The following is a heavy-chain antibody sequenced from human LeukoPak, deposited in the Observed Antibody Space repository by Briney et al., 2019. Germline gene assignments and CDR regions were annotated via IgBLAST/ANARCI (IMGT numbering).Heavy chain of an antibody. CDR2: IYYGGNT. CDR3: ATVYYDSSGYDY. CDR1: GGSISSSNYY. D-gene: IGHD3-22*01. Sequence: PSETLSLTCTVSGGSISSSNYYWGWIRQPPGKGLEWIGSIYYGGNTYYNPSLKSRVTISVDTSKNQFSLKLSSVTAADTAVYYCATVYYDSSGYDYWGQGTLVTVSS. J-gene: IGHJ4*02. V-gene: IGHV4-39*07.